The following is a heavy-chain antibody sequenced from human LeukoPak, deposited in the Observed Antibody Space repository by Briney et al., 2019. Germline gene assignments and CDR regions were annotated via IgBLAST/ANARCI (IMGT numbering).Heavy chain of an antibody. Sequence: SGGSLRLSCAASGFTFSSYAMHWVRQAPGKGLEWVTLFSYDGSSKYYADSVRGRFTISRDNSENTLYLQMNSLRADDSAVYYCARGKGSESGYDYFLDYWGQGTLVTVSS. D-gene: IGHD5-12*01. CDR3: ARGKGSESGYDYFLDY. V-gene: IGHV3-30-3*01. CDR1: GFTFSSYA. CDR2: FSYDGSSK. J-gene: IGHJ4*02.